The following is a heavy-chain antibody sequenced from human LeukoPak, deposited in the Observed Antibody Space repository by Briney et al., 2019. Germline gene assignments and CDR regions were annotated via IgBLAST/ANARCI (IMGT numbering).Heavy chain of an antibody. Sequence: GGSLRLSCAASGFTFSDYHMSWIRQAPGKGLEWVSYISSSGSFTNYAESVKGRFTISRDNAKNSLYLQMNSLGAEDTAVYYCARGSGTSYFDYWGQGTLVTFSS. CDR1: GFTFSDYH. CDR3: ARGSGTSYFDY. V-gene: IGHV3-11*03. D-gene: IGHD3-10*01. J-gene: IGHJ4*02. CDR2: ISSSGSFT.